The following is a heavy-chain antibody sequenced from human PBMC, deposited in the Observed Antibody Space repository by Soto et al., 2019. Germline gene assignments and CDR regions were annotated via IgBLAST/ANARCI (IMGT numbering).Heavy chain of an antibody. CDR3: ASRREGYCSRGSCYPTDQGYYGMDV. J-gene: IGHJ6*02. CDR2: IYYSGST. V-gene: IGHV4-30-4*01. CDR1: GGSISSGDYY. Sequence: SETLSLTCTVSGGSISSGDYYWSWIRQPPGKGLEWIGYIYYSGSTYYNPSLKSRVTISVDTSKNQFSLKLSSVTAADTAVYYCASRREGYCSRGSCYPTDQGYYGMDVWGQGTTVTVSS. D-gene: IGHD2-15*01.